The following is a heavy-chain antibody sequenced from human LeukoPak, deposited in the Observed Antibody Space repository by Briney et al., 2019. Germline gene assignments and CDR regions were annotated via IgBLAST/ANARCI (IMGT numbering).Heavy chain of an antibody. D-gene: IGHD3-22*01. Sequence: SVKVSCKASGGTFSSYAISWVRQAPGQGLEWMGRIIPILGIANYAQKFQGRVTMTRDTSISTAYMELSRLRSDDTAVYYCARDLYYYDSSGTGNYYFDYWGQGTLVTVSS. CDR2: IIPILGIA. V-gene: IGHV1-69*04. CDR1: GGTFSSYA. J-gene: IGHJ4*02. CDR3: ARDLYYYDSSGTGNYYFDY.